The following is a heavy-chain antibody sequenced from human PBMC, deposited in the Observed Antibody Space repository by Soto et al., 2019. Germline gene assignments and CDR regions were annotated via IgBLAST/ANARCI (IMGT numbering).Heavy chain of an antibody. J-gene: IGHJ4*02. D-gene: IGHD6-19*01. V-gene: IGHV3-48*03. Sequence: GGSLRLFCAASGFTFSSYEMNWVRQAPGKGLEWVSYISSSGSTIYYADSVKGRFTISRDNAKNSLYLQMNSLRAEDTAVYYCARVSPRLYSSGGVLDYWGQGTLVTVSS. CDR2: ISSSGSTI. CDR3: ARVSPRLYSSGGVLDY. CDR1: GFTFSSYE.